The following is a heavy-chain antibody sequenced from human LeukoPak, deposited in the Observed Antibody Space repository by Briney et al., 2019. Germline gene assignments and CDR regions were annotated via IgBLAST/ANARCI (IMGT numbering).Heavy chain of an antibody. Sequence: GGSLRLSCAASGFTFSSYAMHWVRQAPGKGLEWVAVISYDGSNKYYADSVKGRFTISRDNSKNTLYLQINSLRAEDTAVYYCSRSSGYSQYFDYWGQGTLVTVSS. D-gene: IGHD3-22*01. CDR1: GFTFSSYA. V-gene: IGHV3-30*04. CDR3: SRSSGYSQYFDY. J-gene: IGHJ4*02. CDR2: ISYDGSNK.